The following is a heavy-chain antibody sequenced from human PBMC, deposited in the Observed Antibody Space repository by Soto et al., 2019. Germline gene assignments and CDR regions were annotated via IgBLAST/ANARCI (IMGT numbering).Heavy chain of an antibody. CDR3: ARDRAQFGMDV. CDR1: GDSVSSNSAA. D-gene: IGHD3-10*01. CDR2: TYHRSKWHN. Sequence: QVQLQQSGPGLVKPSQTLSLTYAISGDSVSSNSAAWNWIRKSPSRGLEWLGRTYHRSKWHNDSAESVKSRITINPDTSKNQFSLQLNSVTPDDTAVYYCARDRAQFGMDVWGQGTTVTVSS. V-gene: IGHV6-1*01. J-gene: IGHJ6*02.